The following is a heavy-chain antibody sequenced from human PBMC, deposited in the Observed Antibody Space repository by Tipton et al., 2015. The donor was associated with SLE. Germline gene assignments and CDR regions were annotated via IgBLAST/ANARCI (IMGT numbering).Heavy chain of an antibody. CDR2: IYYSGST. CDR1: GGSISSSSYY. CDR3: ARGPRIDWFDP. D-gene: IGHD1-14*01. J-gene: IGHJ5*02. V-gene: IGHV4-39*07. Sequence: TLSLTCTVSGGSISSSSYYWGWIRQPPGKGLEWIGSIYYSGSTYYNPSLKSRVTISVDTSKNQFSLKLSPVTAADTAVYYCARGPRIDWFDPWGQGTLVTVSS.